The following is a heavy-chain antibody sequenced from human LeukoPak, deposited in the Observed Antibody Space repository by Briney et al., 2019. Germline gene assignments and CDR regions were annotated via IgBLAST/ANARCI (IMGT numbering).Heavy chain of an antibody. Sequence: RASVKVSCKASGYTFTSYGISWVRQAPGQGLEWMGWITTYNGHTNYVQNLQGRVTMTTDTSTSTAYMELRSLGSDDTAVYYCARVVGGPPPYYNYYYMDVWGKGTTVTISS. CDR1: GYTFTSYG. CDR3: ARVVGGPPPYYNYYYMDV. CDR2: ITTYNGHT. D-gene: IGHD3-10*01. J-gene: IGHJ6*03. V-gene: IGHV1-18*01.